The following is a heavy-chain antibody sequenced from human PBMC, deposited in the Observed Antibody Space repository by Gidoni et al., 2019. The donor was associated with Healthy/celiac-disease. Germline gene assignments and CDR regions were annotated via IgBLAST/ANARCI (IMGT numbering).Heavy chain of an antibody. D-gene: IGHD3-9*01. J-gene: IGHJ6*02. CDR1: GFTVRSYS. V-gene: IGHV3-48*02. CDR2: FSSSSSTI. CDR3: ARGSELRYFDWPKYGMDV. Sequence: EVQLVECGGGLVQPGGSLRLCGADSGFTVRSYSMNWVRQAPGKGLGLFSYFSSSSSTIYYADSVTVRFTISRDNATNSLYLQMNSLRDEDTAVYYCARGSELRYFDWPKYGMDVWGQGTTVTVSS.